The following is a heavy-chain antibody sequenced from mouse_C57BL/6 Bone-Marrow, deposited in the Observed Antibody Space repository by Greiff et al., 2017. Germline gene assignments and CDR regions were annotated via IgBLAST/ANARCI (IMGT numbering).Heavy chain of an antibody. CDR1: GYTFTSYG. CDR3: ARWGPLRFLFAY. Sequence: VKLVESGAELARPGASVKLSCKASGYTFTSYGISWVKQRTGQGLEWIGEIYPRSGNTYYNEKFKGKATLTADKSSSTAYMELRSLTSEDSAVYFCARWGPLRFLFAYWGQGTLVTVSA. D-gene: IGHD1-1*01. J-gene: IGHJ3*01. CDR2: IYPRSGNT. V-gene: IGHV1-81*01.